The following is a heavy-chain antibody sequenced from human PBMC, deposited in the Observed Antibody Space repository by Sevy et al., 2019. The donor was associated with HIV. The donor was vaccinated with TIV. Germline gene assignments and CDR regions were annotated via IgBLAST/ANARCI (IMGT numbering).Heavy chain of an antibody. Sequence: GGSLRLSCIASGFNFNDYAMHWVRQVPGKGLEGVSGINWFGTIIGYGDSVKGSFTISRDNARKSVYLEMNSLSPEDTALYYCAKDLAQGGTLNFYYYGMDFWGQGTTVTVSS. V-gene: IGHV3-9*01. J-gene: IGHJ6*02. CDR2: INWFGTII. CDR1: GFNFNDYA. CDR3: AKDLAQGGTLNFYYYGMDF. D-gene: IGHD3-16*01.